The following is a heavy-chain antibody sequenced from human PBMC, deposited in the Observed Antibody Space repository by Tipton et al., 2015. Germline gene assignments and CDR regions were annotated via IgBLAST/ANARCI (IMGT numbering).Heavy chain of an antibody. V-gene: IGHV4-4*02. J-gene: IGHJ4*02. CDR3: ARRSLVGQEGLDS. CDR2: IYHSGDA. Sequence: TLSLTCAVSGDSISSINWWSWVRQPPGKGLEWIGQIYHSGDANYSPSLTSRATLSVDMSNNYFSLKLTSVTAADTAVYYCARRSLVGQEGLDSWGQGTLVTVSS. CDR1: GDSISSINW. D-gene: IGHD2-8*02.